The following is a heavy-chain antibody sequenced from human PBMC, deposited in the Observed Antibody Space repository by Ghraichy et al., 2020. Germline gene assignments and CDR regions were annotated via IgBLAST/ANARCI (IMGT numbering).Heavy chain of an antibody. CDR3: ARHGGGRFDSSSGYYYYGLDV. CDR2: IFYSGST. Sequence: SETLSLTCTVSSGSISSSNYYWGWIRQPPGKGLEWIGSIFYSGSTYYNPSLKSRVAISVDTSKNHFSLKLSSMTAADTAVYYCARHGGGRFDSSSGYYYYGLDVWGRGTTVTVSS. CDR1: SGSISSSNYY. D-gene: IGHD6-6*01. V-gene: IGHV4-39*01. J-gene: IGHJ6*02.